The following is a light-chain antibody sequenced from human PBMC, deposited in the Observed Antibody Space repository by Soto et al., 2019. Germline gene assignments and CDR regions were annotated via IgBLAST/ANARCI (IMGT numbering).Light chain of an antibody. J-gene: IGLJ3*02. CDR3: QSYDSSLSVGV. CDR1: SSHIGAGYD. V-gene: IGLV1-40*01. Sequence: QSVLTQPPSVSGAPGQRVTISCTGSSSHIGAGYDVHWYQQLPGTAPKHLIYGNSNRPSGVPDRFSGSKSGTSASLAITGLQAEDEADYYCQSYDSSLSVGVFGGGTKVTVL. CDR2: GNS.